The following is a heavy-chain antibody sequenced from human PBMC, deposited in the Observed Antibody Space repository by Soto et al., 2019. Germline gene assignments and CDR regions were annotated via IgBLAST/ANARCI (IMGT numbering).Heavy chain of an antibody. Sequence: GGSLRLSCAASGFTFSDYYMSWIRQAPGRGLEWISYIGSTGSIISYADSVKGRFTISRDNAKNSLYLQMNSLRDDDTAVYYCARDLSSGSVDWGQGTLVT. V-gene: IGHV3-11*01. J-gene: IGHJ4*02. CDR2: IGSTGSII. D-gene: IGHD3-22*01. CDR3: ARDLSSGSVD. CDR1: GFTFSDYY.